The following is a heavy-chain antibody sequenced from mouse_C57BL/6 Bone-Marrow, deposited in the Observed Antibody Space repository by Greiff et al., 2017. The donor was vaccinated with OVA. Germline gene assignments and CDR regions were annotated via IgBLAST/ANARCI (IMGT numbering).Heavy chain of an antibody. CDR3: ARRGWLLRYYYAMDY. CDR2: IDPEDGET. D-gene: IGHD2-3*01. CDR1: GFNIKDYY. Sequence: EVKLVESGAELVKPGASVKLSCTASGFNIKDYYMHWVKQRTEQGLEWIGRIDPEDGETKYAPKFQGKATITADTSSNTAYLQLSSLTSEDTAVYYCARRGWLLRYYYAMDYWGQGTSVTVSS. J-gene: IGHJ4*01. V-gene: IGHV14-2*01.